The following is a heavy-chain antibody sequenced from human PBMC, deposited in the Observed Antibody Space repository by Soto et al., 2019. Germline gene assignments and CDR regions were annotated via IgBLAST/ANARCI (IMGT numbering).Heavy chain of an antibody. CDR3: ARGVAGCRSPRNHYYYYYGMDV. V-gene: IGHV4-34*01. Sequence: SETLSLTCAVYGGSFSGYYWSWIRQPPGKGLEWIGEINHSGSTNYNPSLKSRVTISVDTSKNQFSLKLSSVTAADTAVYYCARGVAGCRSPRNHYYYYYGMDVWGQGTTVTVSS. CDR1: GGSFSGYY. J-gene: IGHJ6*02. D-gene: IGHD3-10*01. CDR2: INHSGST.